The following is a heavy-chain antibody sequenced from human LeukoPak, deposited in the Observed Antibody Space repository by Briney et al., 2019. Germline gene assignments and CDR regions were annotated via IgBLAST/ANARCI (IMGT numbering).Heavy chain of an antibody. Sequence: GESLKISCAASGLTFSTSGMHWVRQAPGKGLEWVAFIQYDESDKYYADSVRGRFTISRDNSKNTLYLQMNSLRAEDTAVYYCAREGGITVAGKFDSWGQGTLVTVSS. J-gene: IGHJ4*02. CDR2: IQYDESDK. V-gene: IGHV3-30*02. CDR3: AREGGITVAGKFDS. CDR1: GLTFSTSG. D-gene: IGHD6-19*01.